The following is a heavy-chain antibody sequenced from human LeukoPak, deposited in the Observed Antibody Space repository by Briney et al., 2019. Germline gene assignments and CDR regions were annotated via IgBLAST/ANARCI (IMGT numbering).Heavy chain of an antibody. CDR3: ARGRATDFDY. J-gene: IGHJ4*02. V-gene: IGHV4-4*02. CDR2: IYHSGST. CDR1: GGSISSSNW. Sequence: PSETLSLTCAVSGGSISSSNWWSWVRQPPGKGLEWIGEIYHSGSTNYNPSLKSRVTISVDTSKNQFSLKLSSVTAADTAVYYCARGRATDFDYWGQGTLVTVSS. D-gene: IGHD1-26*01.